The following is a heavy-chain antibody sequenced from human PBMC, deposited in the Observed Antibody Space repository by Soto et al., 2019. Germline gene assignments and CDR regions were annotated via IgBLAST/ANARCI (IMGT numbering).Heavy chain of an antibody. CDR3: AKRGYCSSISCSYYFDY. Sequence: GGSLRLSCAASGFTFSSYDMSWVRQAPGKGLEWVSVISGSGGNTYYADSVKGRFTISRDNSKNTLYLQMNSLRAEDTAVYYCAKRGYCSSISCSYYFDYWGQGTLVTVS. J-gene: IGHJ4*02. CDR1: GFTFSSYD. D-gene: IGHD2-2*01. CDR2: ISGSGGNT. V-gene: IGHV3-23*01.